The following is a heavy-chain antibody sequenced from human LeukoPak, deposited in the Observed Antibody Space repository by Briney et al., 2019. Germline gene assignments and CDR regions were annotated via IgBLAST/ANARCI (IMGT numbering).Heavy chain of an antibody. J-gene: IGHJ4*02. CDR3: ARGSSVVGLD. Sequence: QPGGSLRLSCAASGFTFSSYWMHWVRQAPGKGLVWVSRIKSDGSSTSYADSMKGRFTSSRDNAKNTLYLQMNSLRAEDTAVYYCARGSSVVGLDWGQGTLVTVSS. CDR1: GFTFSSYW. D-gene: IGHD2-15*01. V-gene: IGHV3-74*01. CDR2: IKSDGSST.